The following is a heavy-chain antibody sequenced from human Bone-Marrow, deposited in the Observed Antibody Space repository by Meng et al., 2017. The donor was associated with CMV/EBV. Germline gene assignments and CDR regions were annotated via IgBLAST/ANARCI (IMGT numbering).Heavy chain of an antibody. Sequence: SVKVSCKASGFSFTNAAVQWVRQARGEPLEWIGWIVVGSGYTSYAQKLQGRVTITRDMATSTAYMEVSSLRSDDTAVYYCARPYTIFGVVIPGVLDYWGQGTLVTVSS. V-gene: IGHV1-58*01. CDR1: GFSFTNAA. CDR2: IVVGSGYT. CDR3: ARPYTIFGVVIPGVLDY. J-gene: IGHJ4*02. D-gene: IGHD3-3*01.